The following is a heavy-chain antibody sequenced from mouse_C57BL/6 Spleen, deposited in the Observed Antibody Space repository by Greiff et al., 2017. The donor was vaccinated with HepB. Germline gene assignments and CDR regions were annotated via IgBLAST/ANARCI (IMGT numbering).Heavy chain of an antibody. J-gene: IGHJ4*01. CDR1: GFTFSSYA. V-gene: IGHV5-9-1*02. CDR3: TRTIYYDYGYAMDY. CDR2: ISSGGDYI. D-gene: IGHD2-4*01. Sequence: EVQGVESGEGLVKPGGSLKLSCAASGFTFSSYAMSWVRQTPEKRLEWVAYISSGGDYIYYADTVKGRFTISRDNARNTLYLQMSSLKSEDTAMYYCTRTIYYDYGYAMDYWGQGTSVTVSS.